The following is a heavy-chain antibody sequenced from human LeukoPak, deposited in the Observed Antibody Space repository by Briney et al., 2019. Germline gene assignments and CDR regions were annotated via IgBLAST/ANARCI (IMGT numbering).Heavy chain of an antibody. V-gene: IGHV1-18*01. J-gene: IGHJ4*02. D-gene: IGHD2-15*01. CDR3: ARASGLIVVVVAADY. CDR1: GYTFTSYG. CDR2: ISAYNGNT. Sequence: ASVKVSCKASGYTFTSYGISWVRQAPGQGLEWMGWISAYNGNTNYVQKLQGRVTMTTDTSTSTAYMELRSLRSDGTAVCYCARASGLIVVVVAADYWGQGTLVTVSS.